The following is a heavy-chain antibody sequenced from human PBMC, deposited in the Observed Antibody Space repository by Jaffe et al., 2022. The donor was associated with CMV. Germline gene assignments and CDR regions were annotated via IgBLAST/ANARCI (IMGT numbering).Heavy chain of an antibody. J-gene: IGHJ3*02. D-gene: IGHD3-22*01. Sequence: QVQLVQSGAEVKKPGASVKVSCKASGYTFTGYYMHWVRQAPGQGLEWMGWINPNSGGTNYAQKFQGRVTMTRDTSISTAYMELSRLRSDDTAVYYCARDFFYYYDSSGYYEGDAFDIWGQGTMVTVSS. CDR1: GYTFTGYY. CDR3: ARDFFYYYDSSGYYEGDAFDI. V-gene: IGHV1-2*02. CDR2: INPNSGGT.